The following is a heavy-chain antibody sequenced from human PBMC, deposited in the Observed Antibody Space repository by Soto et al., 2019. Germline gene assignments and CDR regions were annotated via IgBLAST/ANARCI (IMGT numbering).Heavy chain of an antibody. Sequence: QVQLVESGGGVVQPGRSLRLSCAATGFTFSGYGMHWVRQAPGKGLEWVAVVRHYGSNIHYADFVKGRFTISRDNSKNTLDLQRNSRRAEDRVVYYCVRDGGGSRRFYGFLDYWGQGTLVTVSS. D-gene: IGHD3-10*01. CDR1: GFTFSGYG. J-gene: IGHJ4*02. CDR3: VRDGGGSRRFYGFLDY. CDR2: VRHYGSNI. V-gene: IGHV3-33*01.